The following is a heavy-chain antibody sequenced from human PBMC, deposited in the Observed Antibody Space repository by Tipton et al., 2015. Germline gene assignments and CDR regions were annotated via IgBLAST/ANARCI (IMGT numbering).Heavy chain of an antibody. CDR3: AKDREAVAGNPDY. CDR2: ISWNSGSI. Sequence: SLRLSCAASGFTFDDYAMHWVRHAPGKGLEWVSGISWNSGSIGYADSVKGRFTISRDNAKNSLYLQMNSLRAEDTALYYCAKDREAVAGNPDYWGQGTLVTVSS. V-gene: IGHV3-9*01. D-gene: IGHD6-19*01. CDR1: GFTFDDYA. J-gene: IGHJ4*02.